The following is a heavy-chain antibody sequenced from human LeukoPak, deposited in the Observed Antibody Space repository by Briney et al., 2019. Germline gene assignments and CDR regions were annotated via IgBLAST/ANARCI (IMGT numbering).Heavy chain of an antibody. CDR3: AKGHRGYSSSWYDY. D-gene: IGHD6-13*01. J-gene: IGHJ4*02. Sequence: GGSLRLSCAASGFSFSGYAVSCVRQAPGKGLEWVSSISGSGATTYYADSVTGRFTISRDNSKNTVYLQLNTPRAEDTGVYYCAKGHRGYSSSWYDYWGQGTLVTVSS. V-gene: IGHV3-23*01. CDR1: GFSFSGYA. CDR2: ISGSGATT.